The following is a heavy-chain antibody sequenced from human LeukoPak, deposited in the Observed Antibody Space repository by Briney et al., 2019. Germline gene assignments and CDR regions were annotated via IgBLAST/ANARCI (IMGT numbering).Heavy chain of an antibody. CDR2: IYSGGST. V-gene: IGHV3-53*01. CDR3: ARESGFAFYFDY. D-gene: IGHD1-26*01. CDR1: GFTVSSNY. Sequence: PGGSLRLSCAASGFTVSSNYMSWVRQAPGKGLEWVSVIYSGGSTYYADSVTGRFTISRDNSKNTLYLQMNSLRAEDTAVYYCARESGFAFYFDYWGQGTLVTVSS. J-gene: IGHJ4*02.